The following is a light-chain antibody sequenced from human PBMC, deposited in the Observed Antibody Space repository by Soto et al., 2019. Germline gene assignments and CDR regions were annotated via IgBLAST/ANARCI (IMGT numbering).Light chain of an antibody. CDR3: SSYRYSNTPCV. J-gene: IGLJ1*01. CDR1: SSDVGGYNY. Sequence: QSALTQPASVSGSPGQSITISCTGTSSDVGGYNYVSWYQQHPGEVPKLIIYDVSHRPSGVSNRFSGSKSGDTASLTISGLQVEDEADYYCSSYRYSNTPCVFGPGTKVTVL. V-gene: IGLV2-14*03. CDR2: DVS.